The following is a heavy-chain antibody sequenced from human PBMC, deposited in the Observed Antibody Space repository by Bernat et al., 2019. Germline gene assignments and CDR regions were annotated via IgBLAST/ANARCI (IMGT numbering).Heavy chain of an antibody. CDR3: AKDDEDWEYYGSVYGMDV. J-gene: IGHJ6*02. V-gene: IGHV3-30*18. CDR2: ISYDGSNK. CDR1: GFTFSSYG. Sequence: QVQLVESGGGVVQPGRSLRLSCAASGFTFSSYGMHWVRQAPGKGLEWVAVISYDGSNKYYADSVKGRFTISRDNSKNTLYLQMNSLRAEDTAVYYCAKDDEDWEYYGSVYGMDVWGQGTTVTVSS. D-gene: IGHD3-10*01.